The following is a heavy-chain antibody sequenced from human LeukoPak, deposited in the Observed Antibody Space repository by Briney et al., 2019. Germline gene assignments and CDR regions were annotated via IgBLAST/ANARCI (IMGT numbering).Heavy chain of an antibody. J-gene: IGHJ5*02. V-gene: IGHV1-2*02. CDR3: ARDSVDTIFGIPRYCWFDP. CDR1: GYTFTSYG. D-gene: IGHD3-3*01. CDR2: INPNSGGT. Sequence: RASVKVSCKASGYTFTSYGISWVRQAPGQGLEWMGWINPNSGGTNYAQKFQGRVTMTRDTSISTAYMELSRLRSDDTAVYYCARDSVDTIFGIPRYCWFDPWGQGTLVTVSS.